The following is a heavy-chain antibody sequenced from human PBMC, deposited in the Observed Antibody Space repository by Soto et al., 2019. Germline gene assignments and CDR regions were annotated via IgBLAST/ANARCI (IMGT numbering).Heavy chain of an antibody. CDR2: ISAHNGNT. J-gene: IGHJ4*02. V-gene: IGHV1-18*01. Sequence: QVHLVQSGAEVKKPGASVKVSCKGSGYAFTTYGITWVRQAPGQGLEWMGWISAHNGNTNYAQKLQGRVTVTRDTSPSPAYMEPRSLGFDDHALYFCARGRYGDYWGQGALVNLS. CDR3: ARGRYGDY. D-gene: IGHD1-1*01. CDR1: GYAFTTYG.